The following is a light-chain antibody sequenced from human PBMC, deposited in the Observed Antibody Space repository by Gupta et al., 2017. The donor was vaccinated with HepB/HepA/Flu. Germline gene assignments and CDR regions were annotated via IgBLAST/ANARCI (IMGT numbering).Light chain of an antibody. CDR2: ATS. CDR1: QRVHTAR. Sequence: EIVLTQSPATLSLSPGERATLSCRASQRVHTARSAWYQQRPGQAPRLLIYATSSRATGIPDRFSGSGSGTDFTLTINRLEPEDSAMYYCQHYDNACIFGQGTKLEIK. CDR3: QHYDNACI. V-gene: IGKV3-20*01. J-gene: IGKJ2*02.